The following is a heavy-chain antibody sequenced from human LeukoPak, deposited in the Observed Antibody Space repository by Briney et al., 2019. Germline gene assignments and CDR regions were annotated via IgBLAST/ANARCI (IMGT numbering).Heavy chain of an antibody. CDR2: IYYSGST. D-gene: IGHD3-3*01. Sequence: SQTMSLTCPVSAGSISSYSCSWIRQPPGNRLEWIAYIYYSGSTNCDPTLTSRVTISVDTSKSQFSLKLSSVTAADTAVYYCARSWRPDPLDDWGQGTMVTVSS. CDR1: AGSISSYS. V-gene: IGHV4-59*01. CDR3: ARSWRPDPLDD. J-gene: IGHJ4*02.